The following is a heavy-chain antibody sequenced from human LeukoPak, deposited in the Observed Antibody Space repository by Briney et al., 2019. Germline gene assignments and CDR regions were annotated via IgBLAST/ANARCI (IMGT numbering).Heavy chain of an antibody. D-gene: IGHD3/OR15-3a*01. Sequence: SETLSLTCAVYGGSFSGYYWSWIRQPPGKGLEWIGEINHSGSTNYNPSLKSRVTISVDTSKNQFSLKLSSVTAADTAVYYCASGEFRHGLQVDYWGRGTLVAVSS. CDR1: GGSFSGYY. J-gene: IGHJ4*02. CDR2: INHSGST. V-gene: IGHV4-34*01. CDR3: ASGEFRHGLQVDY.